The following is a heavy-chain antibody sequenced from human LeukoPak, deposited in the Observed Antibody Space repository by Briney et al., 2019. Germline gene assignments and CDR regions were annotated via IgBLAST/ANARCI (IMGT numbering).Heavy chain of an antibody. D-gene: IGHD6-19*01. V-gene: IGHV3-21*01. CDR2: ISSTSSYI. CDR1: GLTFSTYS. CDR3: ARYRIAVTDPFGY. J-gene: IGHJ4*02. Sequence: GGSETLSCAASGLTFSTYSMSWVRQAPGKGLQWVSSISSTSSYIYYADSVKGRFTISRDNAKNSLYLQMNSLRAEDTAVYYCARYRIAVTDPFGYWGEGCLVTVSS.